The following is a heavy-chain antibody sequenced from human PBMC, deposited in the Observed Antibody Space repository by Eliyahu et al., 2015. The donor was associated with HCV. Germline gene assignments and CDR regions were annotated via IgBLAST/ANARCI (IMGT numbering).Heavy chain of an antibody. Sequence: QVQLVESGGTLVKPGGSLRLSCAASGFPFXXYSMSWIRQAPGKGLEWLSYISPXDNTIFYADSLKGRFTISRDNAKNSLYLQMHSLRAEDTAVYYCAKTSAMVQGKGYYYGLDVWSQGTTVTVSS. CDR1: GFPFXXYS. V-gene: IGHV3-11*01. D-gene: IGHD3-10*01. CDR2: ISPXDNTI. CDR3: AKTSAMVQGKGYYYGLDV. J-gene: IGHJ6*02.